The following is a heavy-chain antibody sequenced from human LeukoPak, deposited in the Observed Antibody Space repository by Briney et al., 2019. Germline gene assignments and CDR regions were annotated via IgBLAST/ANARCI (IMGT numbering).Heavy chain of an antibody. Sequence: GGSLRLSCAASGFTFSGYAMSWVRQAPGKGLEWVSAISGSGGSTYYADSVKGRFTISRDNSKNTLYLQMNSLRAEDTAVYYCAKAGPPWPIVRDTDYYYMDVWGKGTTVTVSS. V-gene: IGHV3-23*01. J-gene: IGHJ6*03. CDR3: AKAGPPWPIVRDTDYYYMDV. CDR1: GFTFSGYA. CDR2: ISGSGGST. D-gene: IGHD3-10*01.